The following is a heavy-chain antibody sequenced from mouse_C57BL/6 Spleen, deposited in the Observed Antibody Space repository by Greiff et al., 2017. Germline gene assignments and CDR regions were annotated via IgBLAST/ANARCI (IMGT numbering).Heavy chain of an antibody. V-gene: IGHV1-52*01. CDR3: ARSRATGYYAMDY. D-gene: IGHD3-1*01. CDR2: IDPSDSET. J-gene: IGHJ4*01. CDR1: GYTFTSYW. Sequence: QVQLQQSGAELVRPGSSVKLSCKASGYTFTSYWMHWVKQRPIQGLEWIGNIDPSDSETHYNQKFKDKATLTVDKSSSTAYMQRSSLTSEDSAVYYCARSRATGYYAMDYWGQGTSVTVSS.